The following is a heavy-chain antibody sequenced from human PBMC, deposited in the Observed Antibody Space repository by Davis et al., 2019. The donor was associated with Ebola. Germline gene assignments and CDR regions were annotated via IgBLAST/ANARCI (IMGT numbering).Heavy chain of an antibody. CDR3: ARGGIAAQTAHYYYGMDV. Sequence: AASVKVSCKASGGTFSSYDINWVRQATGQGLEWMGWMNPNSGNTGYAQKFQGRVTMTRNTSISTAYMELSSLRSEDTAVYYCARGGIAAQTAHYYYGMDVWGQGTTVTVSS. CDR1: GGTFSSYD. V-gene: IGHV1-8*02. CDR2: MNPNSGNT. D-gene: IGHD6-6*01. J-gene: IGHJ6*02.